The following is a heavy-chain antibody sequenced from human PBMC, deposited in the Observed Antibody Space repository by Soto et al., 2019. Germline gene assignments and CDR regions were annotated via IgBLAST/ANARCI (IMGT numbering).Heavy chain of an antibody. V-gene: IGHV3-48*03. Sequence: GGSLRLSCAPSGFTFSSYDMNWVRQAPGQGLEWISYLSSSGSTIYYADSVKGRFTISRDNAKNSLYLQMNSLRAEDTAVYYCARRYCSSTSCLIDYWGQGTLVTVSS. CDR2: LSSSGSTI. D-gene: IGHD2-2*01. CDR1: GFTFSSYD. CDR3: ARRYCSSTSCLIDY. J-gene: IGHJ4*02.